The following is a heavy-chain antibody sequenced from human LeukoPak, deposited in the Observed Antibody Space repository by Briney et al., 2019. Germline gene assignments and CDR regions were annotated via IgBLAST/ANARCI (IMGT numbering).Heavy chain of an antibody. V-gene: IGHV4-34*01. CDR2: INHSGST. J-gene: IGHJ4*02. CDR3: ARVQAEVGPGH. D-gene: IGHD1-26*01. CDR1: GFTFSSYA. Sequence: GSLRLSRAASGFTFSSYAMSWVRQPPGKGLEWIGEINHSGSTNYNPSLKSRVTISVDTSKNQFSLKLSSVTAADTAMYYCARVQAEVGPGHWGQGTLVIVSS.